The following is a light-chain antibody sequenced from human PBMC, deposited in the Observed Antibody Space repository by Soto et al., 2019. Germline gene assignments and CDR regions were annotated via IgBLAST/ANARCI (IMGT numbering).Light chain of an antibody. CDR3: LSYTTSSTFV. V-gene: IGLV2-14*01. J-gene: IGLJ1*01. CDR1: ISDIGAYNS. Sequence: QGSLTQPAYVSASPGQSITISCTGTISDIGAYNSVSWYQQHPGKAPKLIVFQVSFRPSAVSDRFSGSKSDNTASLTISGLQTEDQAHYFCLSYTTSSTFVFGTGTKVTVL. CDR2: QVS.